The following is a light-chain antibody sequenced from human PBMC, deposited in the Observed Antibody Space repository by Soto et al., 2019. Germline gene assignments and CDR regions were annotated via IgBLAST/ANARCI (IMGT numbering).Light chain of an antibody. V-gene: IGKV1-5*03. CDR1: QSISSW. CDR3: QQYNSYSRT. J-gene: IGKJ1*01. Sequence: MTQSPATLSVSPGERATLSCRASQSISSWLAWYQQKPGQAPKLLIYEASSLESGVPSRFSGSGSGTEFTLTISSLQPDDFATYYCQQYNSYSRTFGQGTKVDIK. CDR2: EAS.